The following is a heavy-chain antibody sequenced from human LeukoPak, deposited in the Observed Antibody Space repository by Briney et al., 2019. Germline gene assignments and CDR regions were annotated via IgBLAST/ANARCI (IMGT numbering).Heavy chain of an antibody. J-gene: IGHJ6*03. V-gene: IGHV3-11*04. CDR1: GFTFSDYY. CDR3: ARATWDPNYYYYMDV. D-gene: IGHD1-26*01. Sequence: GGSLRLSCAASGFTFSDYYMSWIRQAPGKGLEWVSYISSRGSTIYYADSVKGRFTISRDNAKNSLYLQMNSLRAEDTAVYFCARATWDPNYYYYMDVWGKGTTVTISS. CDR2: ISSRGSTI.